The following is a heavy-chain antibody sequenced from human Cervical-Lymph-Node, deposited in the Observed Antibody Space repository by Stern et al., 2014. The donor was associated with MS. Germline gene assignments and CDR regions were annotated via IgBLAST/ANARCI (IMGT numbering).Heavy chain of an antibody. V-gene: IGHV5-51*01. J-gene: IGHJ6*02. Sequence: VQLVESGAEVKKPGESLKISCKGSGYSFTSYWIGWVRQMRGKSLEWMGIIYPGDYDTSYSPSFQGQVTISADKSISTASLQWSSLKASDTAMYYCARHPVSLTWSGYYGAYYYYGMDVWGQGTTVTVSS. D-gene: IGHD3-3*01. CDR3: ARHPVSLTWSGYYGAYYYYGMDV. CDR1: GYSFTSYW. CDR2: IYPGDYDT.